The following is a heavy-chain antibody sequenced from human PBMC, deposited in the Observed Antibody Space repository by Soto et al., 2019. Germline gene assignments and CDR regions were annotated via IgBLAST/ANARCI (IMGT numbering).Heavy chain of an antibody. CDR3: ARQRTGTTSMDV. D-gene: IGHD1-1*01. J-gene: IGHJ6*02. V-gene: IGHV1-8*01. CDR2: MNPNSGNT. CDR1: GYTFTSYD. Sequence: QVQLVQSGAEGKKPGASVKVSCKASGYTFTSYDINWVRQATGQGLERMGWMNPNSGNTGYAQKFQGRVTMTRNTSISTAYIELSSLRSEDTAVYYCARQRTGTTSMDVWGQGTTVTVSS.